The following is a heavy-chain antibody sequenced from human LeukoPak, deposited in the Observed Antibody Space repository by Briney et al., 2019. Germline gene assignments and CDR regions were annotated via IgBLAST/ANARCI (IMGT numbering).Heavy chain of an antibody. D-gene: IGHD3/OR15-3a*01. CDR2: IKSKTDGGTT. CDR1: GFTFSSYW. CDR3: TTDGLFYYYGVDV. V-gene: IGHV3-15*01. J-gene: IGHJ6*02. Sequence: GVSLRLSCAASGFTFSSYWMHWVRQVPGKGLEWVGHIKSKTDGGTTDYAAPVKGRFTISRDDSKNTLYLQMNSLKTEDTALYYCTTDGLFYYYGVDVWGQGTTVTVSS.